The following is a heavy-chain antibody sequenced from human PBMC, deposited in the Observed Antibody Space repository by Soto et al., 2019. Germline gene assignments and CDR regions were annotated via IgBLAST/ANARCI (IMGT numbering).Heavy chain of an antibody. Sequence: SETLSLTCAVYGGSFSDYYWSWIRQPPGKGLEWIGYIYYSGSTYYNPSLKSRVTISVDTSKNQFSLKLSSVTAADTAVYYCARDQGSSGYYYDYWGQGTLVTVSS. CDR1: GGSFSDYY. CDR3: ARDQGSSGYYYDY. D-gene: IGHD3-22*01. J-gene: IGHJ4*02. V-gene: IGHV4-30-4*01. CDR2: IYYSGST.